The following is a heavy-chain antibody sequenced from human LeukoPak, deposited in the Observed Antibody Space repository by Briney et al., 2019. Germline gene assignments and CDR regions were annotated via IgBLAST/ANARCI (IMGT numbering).Heavy chain of an antibody. D-gene: IGHD3-22*01. CDR1: GVPLSSRSYY. J-gene: IGHJ3*02. CDR2: IYTSGST. CDR3: ARERGITMIVVENDAFDI. V-gene: IGHV4-61*02. Sequence: PSETLSLTCSVSGVPLSSRSYYWGWIRQPAGKGLEWIGRIYTSGSTNYNPSLKSRVTISVDTSKNQFSLKLSSVTAADTAVYYCARERGITMIVVENDAFDIWGQGTMVTVSS.